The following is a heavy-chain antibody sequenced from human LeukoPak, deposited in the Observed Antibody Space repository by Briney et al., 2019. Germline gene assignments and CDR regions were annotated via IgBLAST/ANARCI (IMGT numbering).Heavy chain of an antibody. CDR2: IYHSGST. Sequence: SETLSLTCTVSGGSISSGGYSWSWIRQPPGKGLEWIGYIYHSGSTYYNPSLKSRVTISVDRSKNQFSLKLSSVTAADTAVYYCARDAELRNWYFDLWGRGTLVTVSS. CDR1: GGSISSGGYS. D-gene: IGHD1-26*01. J-gene: IGHJ2*01. CDR3: ARDAELRNWYFDL. V-gene: IGHV4-30-2*01.